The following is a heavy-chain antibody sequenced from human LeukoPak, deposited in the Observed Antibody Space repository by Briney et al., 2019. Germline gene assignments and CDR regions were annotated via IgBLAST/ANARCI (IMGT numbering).Heavy chain of an antibody. CDR2: INAGNGNT. J-gene: IGHJ4*02. CDR3: ARDRVAVAGTTLHY. Sequence: ASVKVSCNASGYTFTSYAMHWVRQAPGQRLEWMGWINAGNGNTKYSQKFQGRVTITRDTSASTAYMELSSLRSEDTAVYYCARDRVAVAGTTLHYWGQGTLVTVSS. CDR1: GYTFTSYA. D-gene: IGHD6-19*01. V-gene: IGHV1-3*01.